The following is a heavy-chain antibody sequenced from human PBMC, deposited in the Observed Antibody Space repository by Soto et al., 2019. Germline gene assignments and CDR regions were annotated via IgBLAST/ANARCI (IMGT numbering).Heavy chain of an antibody. CDR2: INPKTGGT. V-gene: IGHV1-2*02. Sequence: ASVKVSCKASGYTFTDYYMHWVRQAPGQGLEWMGWINPKTGGTNYVQKFQVRVTMTRDTSITTAYMELSRLRSDDTAVYYCARDVVGSDYFDSWGQGTLVTVSS. CDR3: ARDVVGSDYFDS. J-gene: IGHJ4*02. CDR1: GYTFTDYY. D-gene: IGHD1-26*01.